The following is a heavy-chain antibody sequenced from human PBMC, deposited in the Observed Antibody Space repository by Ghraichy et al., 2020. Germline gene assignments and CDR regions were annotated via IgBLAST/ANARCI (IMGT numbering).Heavy chain of an antibody. CDR1: GYTFTSYD. CDR3: ARGLRPNYYDSSGYGMDV. V-gene: IGHV1-8*01. D-gene: IGHD3-22*01. CDR2: MNPNSGNT. J-gene: IGHJ6*02. Sequence: ASVKVSCKASGYTFTSYDINWVRQATGQGLEWMGWMNPNSGNTGYAQKFQDRVTMTRNTSISTAYMELSSLRSEDTAVYYCARGLRPNYYDSSGYGMDVWGQGTTVTVSS.